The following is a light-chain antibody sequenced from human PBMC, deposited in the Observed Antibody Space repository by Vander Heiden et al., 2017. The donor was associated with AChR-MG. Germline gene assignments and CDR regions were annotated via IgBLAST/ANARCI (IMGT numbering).Light chain of an antibody. CDR1: QNIRGD. V-gene: IGKV1-39*01. J-gene: IGKJ2*01. CDR3: QQSYNTPHT. Sequence: DIQMTQSPSSLSASVGDRVTITCRASQNIRGDLNWYQQKPGKAPKLLIYAASSLHSGVPSRFSGSGSGTDFTLTISSLQPEDFATYYCQQSYNTPHTFGQGTKLEIK. CDR2: AAS.